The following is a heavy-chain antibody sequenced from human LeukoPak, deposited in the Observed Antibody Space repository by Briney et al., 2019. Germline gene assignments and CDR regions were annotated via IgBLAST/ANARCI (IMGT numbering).Heavy chain of an antibody. CDR1: SYTFTSYG. CDR2: ISAYNGNK. J-gene: IGHJ4*02. D-gene: IGHD2-8*01. V-gene: IGHV1-18*01. CDR3: ARAYGEFDY. Sequence: ASVKVSSKASSYTFTSYGISWVRHAPGQGLEWMGWISAYNGNKNYEQKLQRRVTMTTDTPTSTAYMELRSLRSDDTAVYYCARAYGEFDYWGQGTLVTVSS.